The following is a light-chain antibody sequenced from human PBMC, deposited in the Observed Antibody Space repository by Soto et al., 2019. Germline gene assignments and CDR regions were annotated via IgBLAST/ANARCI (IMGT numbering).Light chain of an antibody. V-gene: IGKV1-39*01. Sequence: DLQMTQSPSSLSASVGDRITITCRASQSITNYLNWYQEKSGKAPKLLMFSASTLHGGVPSRFSGSGSGTDFTLSISILEPEDFATYYCQQTYSVPYTFGQGTKLEIK. CDR1: QSITNY. CDR3: QQTYSVPYT. CDR2: SAS. J-gene: IGKJ2*01.